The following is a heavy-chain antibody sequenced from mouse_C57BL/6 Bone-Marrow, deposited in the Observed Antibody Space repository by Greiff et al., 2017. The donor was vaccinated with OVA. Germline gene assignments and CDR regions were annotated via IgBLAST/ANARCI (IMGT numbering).Heavy chain of an antibody. CDR3: ARKGDYGSSYWYFDV. CDR2: IYPRDGST. Sequence: QVQLKESDAELVKPGASVKISCKVSGYTFTDHTIHWMKQRPEQGLEWIGYIYPRDGSTKYNEKFKGKATLTADKSSSTAYMQLNSLTSEDSAVYFCARKGDYGSSYWYFDVWGTGTTVTVSS. V-gene: IGHV1-78*01. CDR1: GYTFTDHT. J-gene: IGHJ1*03. D-gene: IGHD1-1*01.